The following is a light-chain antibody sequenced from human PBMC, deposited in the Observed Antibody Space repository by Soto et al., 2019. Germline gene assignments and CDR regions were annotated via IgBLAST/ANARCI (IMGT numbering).Light chain of an antibody. J-gene: IGKJ1*01. CDR3: QQRSDWPWT. CDR2: EAS. V-gene: IGKV3-11*01. Sequence: EIVLTQSPATLSLSPGERATLSCRASQSVGNNLAWYQQKPGQAPGLLIYEASTRAAGTPARFSGTGSGTDFTLTFSTLEPEDFAVYYCQQRSDWPWTFGQGTKVDIK. CDR1: QSVGNN.